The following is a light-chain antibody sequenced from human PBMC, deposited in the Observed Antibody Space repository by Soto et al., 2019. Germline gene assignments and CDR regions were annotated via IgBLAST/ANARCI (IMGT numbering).Light chain of an antibody. CDR3: QKRSNWPPLS. CDR1: QSVSSY. Sequence: MGVTHAPRPLILYTGERATLSCRASQSVSSYLAWYQQKPGQAPRLLIYDASNRATGIPARFSGSGSGTDFTLTISSLEPEDFAVYYCQKRSNWPPLSSAQGRRLEIK. CDR2: DAS. J-gene: IGKJ5*01. V-gene: IGKV3-11*01.